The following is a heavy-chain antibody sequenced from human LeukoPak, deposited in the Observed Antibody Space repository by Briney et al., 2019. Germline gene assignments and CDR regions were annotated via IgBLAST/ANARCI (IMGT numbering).Heavy chain of an antibody. CDR3: AGGITGGDF. CDR1: GYTFTGYY. CDR2: INPNGGGT. Sequence: SVNVSCKASGYTFTGYYIHWVRQAPGQGLEWMGWINPNGGGTNYAQKFQGRVTMTRDTSISTAYMELNRLTFDDTALYYWAGGITGGDFWGQGTLVTVSA. V-gene: IGHV1-2*02. J-gene: IGHJ4*02. D-gene: IGHD1-14*01.